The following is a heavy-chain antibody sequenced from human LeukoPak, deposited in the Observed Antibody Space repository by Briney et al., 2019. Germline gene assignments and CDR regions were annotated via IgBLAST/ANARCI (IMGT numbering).Heavy chain of an antibody. J-gene: IGHJ6*03. V-gene: IGHV4-34*01. CDR2: IKHSGST. D-gene: IGHD4-23*01. Sequence: PSETLSLTCAVYDGSFSGYYWSWIRQPPGKRLEWIGEIKHSGSTNYNPSLKSRVTISVDTSRNQFSLKLSSVTAADTAVYYCARVLDHDGKYYMDVWGKGTTVTVSS. CDR1: DGSFSGYY. CDR3: ARVLDHDGKYYMDV.